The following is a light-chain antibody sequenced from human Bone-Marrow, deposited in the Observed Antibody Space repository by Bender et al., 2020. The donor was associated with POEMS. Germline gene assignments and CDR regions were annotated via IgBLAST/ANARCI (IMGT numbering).Light chain of an antibody. Sequence: QSALTQPASVSGSPGQSITISCIGTSNDVGSHDLVSWYQQHPGKAPKVIIYEATRRPSGVSNRFSGSKSGNTASLTISRLQAEDEAEYHCCSYVGHGTWVFGVGTKVTVL. V-gene: IGLV2-23*01. CDR3: CSYVGHGTWV. CDR2: EAT. J-gene: IGLJ3*02. CDR1: SNDVGSHDL.